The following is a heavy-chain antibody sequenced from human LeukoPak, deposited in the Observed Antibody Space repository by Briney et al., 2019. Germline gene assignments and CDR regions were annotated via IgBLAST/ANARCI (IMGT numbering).Heavy chain of an antibody. J-gene: IGHJ4*02. CDR2: ISYDGSNK. CDR3: VRGSYDY. Sequence: PGGSLRLSCAASGFTFSSYGMHWVRQAPGKGLEWVAVISYDGSNKYYADSVKGRFTISRDNSKNTLYLQMNSLRAEDTAVYYCVRGSYDYWGQGTLVTVSS. CDR1: GFTFSSYG. D-gene: IGHD1-26*01. V-gene: IGHV3-30*03.